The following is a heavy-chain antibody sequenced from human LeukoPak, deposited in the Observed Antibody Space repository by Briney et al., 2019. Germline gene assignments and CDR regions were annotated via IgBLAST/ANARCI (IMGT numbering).Heavy chain of an antibody. Sequence: GXXLRLSCAASGFTFSDYYMSWIRQTPGKGLEWVSYISSSGSSIYYEDSVKGRFTISRDNAKNSLYLQMNSLRVEDTAVYYCARGKQRQCCSISCYTESDYWGQGTLVTVSS. CDR2: ISSSGSSI. J-gene: IGHJ4*02. CDR1: GFTFSDYY. D-gene: IGHD2-2*02. V-gene: IGHV3-11*04. CDR3: ARGKQRQCCSISCYTESDY.